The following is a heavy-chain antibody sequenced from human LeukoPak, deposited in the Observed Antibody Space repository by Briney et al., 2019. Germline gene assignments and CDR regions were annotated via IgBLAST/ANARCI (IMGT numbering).Heavy chain of an antibody. V-gene: IGHV3-23*01. CDR1: GFTFSSYA. D-gene: IGHD4-17*01. CDR3: AKVTYGDYGVDY. CDR2: ISGGGGST. J-gene: IGHJ4*02. Sequence: GGSLRLSCAASGFTFSSYAMSWVRQAPGKGLEWVSAISGGGGSTYYADSVKGRFTISRDNSKNTLYLQMNSLRAEDTAVYYCAKVTYGDYGVDYWGQGTLVTVSP.